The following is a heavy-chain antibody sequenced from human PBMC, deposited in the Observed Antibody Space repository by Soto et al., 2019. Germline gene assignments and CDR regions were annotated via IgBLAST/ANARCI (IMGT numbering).Heavy chain of an antibody. CDR3: AKEYCGADYALDF. J-gene: IGHJ4*02. CDR2: ISDGGGST. CDR1: GFSFSSYA. Sequence: GGSLRLSCAASGFSFSSYAMSWARQAPGKGLEWVSSISDGGGSTNYADSVRGRFTIARDRSKNTLYLHMISLRAEDTAVYYCAKEYCGADYALDFWGQGAMVTVSS. V-gene: IGHV3-23*01. D-gene: IGHD2-21*02.